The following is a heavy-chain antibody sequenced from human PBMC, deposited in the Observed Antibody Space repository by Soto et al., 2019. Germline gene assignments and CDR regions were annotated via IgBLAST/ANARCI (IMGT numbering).Heavy chain of an antibody. Sequence: PSETLSLTCSVSGASIRSYYWHWIRQPPGKGLEWIGYVYTSDYTRYSSSLKSRVTISVDTSKSQFYLRLNSVTAADTAVYFCARGTPSPLIVRSSRGPWFDPWGQGTMVTVS. CDR1: GASIRSYY. CDR2: VYTSDYT. D-gene: IGHD2-15*01. J-gene: IGHJ5*02. V-gene: IGHV4-4*08. CDR3: ARGTPSPLIVRSSRGPWFDP.